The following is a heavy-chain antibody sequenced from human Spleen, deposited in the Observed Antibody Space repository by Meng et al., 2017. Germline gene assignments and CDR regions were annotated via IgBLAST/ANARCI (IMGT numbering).Heavy chain of an antibody. CDR1: GGSISSGGYY. Sequence: QVPRKEPGPGMVKPSQTLSLTCTVSGGSISSGGYYWSWIRQHPGKGLEWIGYIYYSGSTYYNPSLKSRVTISVDTSKNQFSLKLSSVTAADTAVYYCAREIIVVVPAASYAFDPWGQGTLVTVSS. CDR3: AREIIVVVPAASYAFDP. D-gene: IGHD2-2*01. V-gene: IGHV4-31*03. CDR2: IYYSGST. J-gene: IGHJ5*02.